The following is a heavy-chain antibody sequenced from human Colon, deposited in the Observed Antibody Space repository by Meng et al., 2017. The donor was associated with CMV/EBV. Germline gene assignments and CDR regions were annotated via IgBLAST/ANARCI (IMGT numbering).Heavy chain of an antibody. D-gene: IGHD3-16*01. J-gene: IGHJ4*02. CDR1: GFTFSSYW. V-gene: IGHV3-74*01. CDR2: INTDGSRT. Sequence: GGSLRLSCAASGFTFSSYWMHWVRQAPGEGLVWVSRINTDGSRTNYADSVEGRFTSSRDNAKNTLYLQMSSLRAEDTAVYYCAKDWGTGPYYFDNWGQGTLVTVSS. CDR3: AKDWGTGPYYFDN.